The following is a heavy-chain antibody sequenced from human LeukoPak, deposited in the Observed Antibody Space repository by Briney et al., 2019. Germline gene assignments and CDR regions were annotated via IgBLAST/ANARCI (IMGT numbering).Heavy chain of an antibody. J-gene: IGHJ3*02. D-gene: IGHD2-2*01. CDR3: ARARLDSVVPAAKDGFDI. CDR1: GFSFNTYW. Sequence: GGSLRLSCVVSGFSFNTYWMTWVRQAPGKGLEWVANIKQDGSEKYYVDSVKGRFTISRDNAKNSLFLQMNSLRAEDTALYYCARARLDSVVPAAKDGFDIWGQGTMVTVSS. CDR2: IKQDGSEK. V-gene: IGHV3-7*01.